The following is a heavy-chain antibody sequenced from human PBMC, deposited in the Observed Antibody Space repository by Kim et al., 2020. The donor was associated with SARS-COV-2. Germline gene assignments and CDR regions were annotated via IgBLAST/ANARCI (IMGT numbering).Heavy chain of an antibody. D-gene: IGHD6-19*01. CDR3: AREGQGSGWSGFDY. V-gene: IGHV3-30*03. Sequence: YADAVKVQFTISRDNSRNTLYLQMNNLRTEDTAVYSCAREGQGSGWSGFDYWGQGTLVTVSS. J-gene: IGHJ4*02.